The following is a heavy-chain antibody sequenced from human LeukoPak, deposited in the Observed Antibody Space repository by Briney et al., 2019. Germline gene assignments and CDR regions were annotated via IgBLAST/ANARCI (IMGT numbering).Heavy chain of an antibody. J-gene: IGHJ4*02. V-gene: IGHV3-30*18. CDR3: AKEGVDSVYYFDY. CDR2: IINDGSRE. CDR1: GFTFSSYG. Sequence: GGSLRLSCVGSGFTFSSYGMHWVRQAPGRGLELLAVIINDGSREYYADSVKGRFTISRDNSQSALYLQMNSLRAEDTAVYYCAKEGVDSVYYFDYWGQGTLVTVSS. D-gene: IGHD5/OR15-5a*01.